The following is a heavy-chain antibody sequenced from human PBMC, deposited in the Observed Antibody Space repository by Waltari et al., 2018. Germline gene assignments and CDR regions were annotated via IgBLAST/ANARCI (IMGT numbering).Heavy chain of an antibody. CDR2: FDPEDGET. V-gene: IGHV1-24*01. Sequence: QVQLVQSGAEVKKPGASVKVSCKVSGYNLTELSLHWVRQAPGKGLEWMGVFDPEDGETSDARKFQGRVTMTEDTSTHPAYMELSSLRSEDTAVYYCATLLWFGEFSDYWGQGTLVTVSS. CDR3: ATLLWFGEFSDY. J-gene: IGHJ4*02. CDR1: GYNLTELS. D-gene: IGHD3-10*01.